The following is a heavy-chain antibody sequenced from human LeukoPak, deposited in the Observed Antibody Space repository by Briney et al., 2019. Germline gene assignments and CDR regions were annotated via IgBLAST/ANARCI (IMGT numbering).Heavy chain of an antibody. V-gene: IGHV3-53*01. Sequence: GGSLRLSCAASGFTVSSNYMSWVRQAPGKGLEWVSVIYSGGSTYYADSVKGRFTISRDNSKNTLYLQMNSLGAEDTAVYYCARDIAVAGSGTEGFDPWGQGTLVTVSS. D-gene: IGHD6-19*01. J-gene: IGHJ5*02. CDR1: GFTVSSNY. CDR2: IYSGGST. CDR3: ARDIAVAGSGTEGFDP.